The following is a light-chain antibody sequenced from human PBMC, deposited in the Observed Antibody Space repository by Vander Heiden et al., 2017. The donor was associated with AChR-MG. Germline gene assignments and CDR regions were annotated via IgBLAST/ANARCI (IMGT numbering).Light chain of an antibody. J-gene: IGKJ3*01. V-gene: IGKV3-15*01. Sequence: EIVMTQSPATLSVSPGGRATLACRASQSISTNLAWYQQKPGQAPRLLIYGASARATGIPARFSGSGSGTDFTLTISGLQSEDFAVYSCQQDNDWPFTFGHGTKVDVK. CDR1: QSISTN. CDR3: QQDNDWPFT. CDR2: GAS.